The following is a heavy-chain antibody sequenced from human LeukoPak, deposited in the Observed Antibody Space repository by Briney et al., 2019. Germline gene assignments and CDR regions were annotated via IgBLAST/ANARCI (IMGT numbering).Heavy chain of an antibody. CDR3: ARCMVRGNFYYMDF. D-gene: IGHD3-10*01. Sequence: PSETLSLTCTVSGSSISSSSYYWGWIRQSPGKGLEWIGSIYYSGSTYYNPSLKSRVTISVDTSKNQFSLKLSSVTAADTAVYYCARCMVRGNFYYMDFWGKGTTVTVSS. CDR2: IYYSGST. CDR1: GSSISSSSYY. V-gene: IGHV4-39*01. J-gene: IGHJ6*03.